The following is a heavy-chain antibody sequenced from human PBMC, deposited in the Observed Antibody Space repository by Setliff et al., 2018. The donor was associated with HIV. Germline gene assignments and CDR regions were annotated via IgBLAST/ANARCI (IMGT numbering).Heavy chain of an antibody. CDR3: ARGVPLLPPNF. J-gene: IGHJ4*02. V-gene: IGHV4-34*01. CDR2: INHSGST. Sequence: PSETLSLTCAVYGGSFSGYNWSWIRQPPGKGLEWIGEINHSGSTNYNPSLKTRVTISVDTSKNQFSLKLSSVTAADTAVYFCARGVPLLPPNFWGQGTLVTVSS. CDR1: GGSFSGYN. D-gene: IGHD2-21*02.